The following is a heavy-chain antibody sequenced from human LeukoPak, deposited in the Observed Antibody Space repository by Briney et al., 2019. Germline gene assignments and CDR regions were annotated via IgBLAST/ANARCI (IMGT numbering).Heavy chain of an antibody. Sequence: GGSLTLSCVACGFTFNIFGMHWVRPAAGKGLAWVAVIWSDGSKNYYADSVKGRFTISRDDSKSTLLLQMSSLRVEDSAVYYCARNYGSGSYVGNWGQGTLVTVSS. J-gene: IGHJ4*02. D-gene: IGHD3-10*01. CDR1: GFTFNIFG. CDR3: ARNYGSGSYVGN. V-gene: IGHV3-33*01. CDR2: IWSDGSKN.